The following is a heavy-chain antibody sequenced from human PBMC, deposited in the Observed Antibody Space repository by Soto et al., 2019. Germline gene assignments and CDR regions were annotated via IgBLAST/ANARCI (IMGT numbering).Heavy chain of an antibody. CDR1: GGSISSYY. V-gene: IGHV4-59*01. Sequence: SETLSLTCTVSGGSISSYYWSWIRQPPGKGLEWIGYIYYSGSTNYNPSLKSRVTISVDTSKNQFSLKLSSVTAADTAVYYCARDRGNTRITIFGVVIEPDAFDIWGQGTMVTVSS. CDR3: ARDRGNTRITIFGVVIEPDAFDI. CDR2: IYYSGST. D-gene: IGHD3-3*01. J-gene: IGHJ3*02.